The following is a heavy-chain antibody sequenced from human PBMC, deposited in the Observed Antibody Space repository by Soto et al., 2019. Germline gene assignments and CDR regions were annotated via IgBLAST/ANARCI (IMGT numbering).Heavy chain of an antibody. Sequence: QVQLVQSGSEVKKPGSSVKVSCKASGGTFSSYAISWVRQAPGQGPEWMGGIIPMFGTAKYAQKFQGRVTITADESTSTAYMELRSLRSEDTAVXYCXQXXXXXVAXXXRXDXWGRGTLVTVSS. J-gene: IGHJ2*01. CDR1: GGTFSSYA. CDR3: XQXXXXXVAXXXRXDX. CDR2: IIPMFGTA. V-gene: IGHV1-69*12.